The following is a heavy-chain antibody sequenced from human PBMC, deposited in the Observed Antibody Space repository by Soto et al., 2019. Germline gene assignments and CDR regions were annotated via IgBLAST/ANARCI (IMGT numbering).Heavy chain of an antibody. CDR3: AKAPTYDYYYYMDV. CDR1: GFSFNIYA. J-gene: IGHJ6*03. Sequence: EVHLLESGGGLVQPGGSLGLSCAASGFSFNIYAMKWVRQAPGKGLECVSAISAGGGNTYYADSVKGRFTISRDNSKNTLYLQMNSLRADDTAVYYCAKAPTYDYYYYMDVWGKGTTVTVSS. CDR2: ISAGGGNT. V-gene: IGHV3-23*01.